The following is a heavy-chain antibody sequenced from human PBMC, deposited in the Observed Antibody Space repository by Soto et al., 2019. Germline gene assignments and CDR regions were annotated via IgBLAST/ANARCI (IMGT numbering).Heavy chain of an antibody. CDR1: GFTFSRRW. J-gene: IGHJ5*02. Sequence: GGALRLSCAASGFTFSRRWMQWVRQAPGKGLSWVSHIGPDGSRTRDADSVMGRFTISRDNAKRSLYLQMMSLTAEDTAIYYCVRGGGGGLFDPWGQGTMVTASS. CDR3: VRGGGGGLFDP. CDR2: IGPDGSRT. D-gene: IGHD2-15*01. V-gene: IGHV3-74*01.